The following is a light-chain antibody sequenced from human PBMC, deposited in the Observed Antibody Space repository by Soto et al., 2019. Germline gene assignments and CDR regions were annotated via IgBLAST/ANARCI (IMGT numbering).Light chain of an antibody. CDR1: QGFSSY. CDR3: QQYYSYPQVT. J-gene: IGKJ4*01. CDR2: AAS. Sequence: AIRMTQSPSSFSASTGDRVTITCRASQGFSSYLAWYQQKPGKAPKLLIYAASTLQSGVPSRFSGSGSGTDFTLTISCLQSEDFATYYCQQYYSYPQVTFGGGTKVEIK. V-gene: IGKV1-8*01.